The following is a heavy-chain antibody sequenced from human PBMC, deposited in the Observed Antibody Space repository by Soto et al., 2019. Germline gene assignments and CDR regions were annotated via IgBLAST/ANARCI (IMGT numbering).Heavy chain of an antibody. CDR1: GGSISSYY. CDR3: ARSRYCSSTSCYVREYYYYGMDV. Sequence: QVQLQESGPGLVKPSETLSLTCTVSGGSISSYYWSWIRQPPGKGLEWIGYIYYSGSTNYNPSLKSRVTISVDTSKNQFSLKLSSVTAADTAVYYCARSRYCSSTSCYVREYYYYGMDVW. D-gene: IGHD2-2*01. J-gene: IGHJ6*01. CDR2: IYYSGST. V-gene: IGHV4-59*01.